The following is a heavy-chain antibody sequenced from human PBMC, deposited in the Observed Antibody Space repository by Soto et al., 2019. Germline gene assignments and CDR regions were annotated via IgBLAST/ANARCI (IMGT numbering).Heavy chain of an antibody. CDR2: IYSGGST. CDR3: ARETFYSSSSGYNWLDP. CDR1: GFTVSSYY. J-gene: IGHJ5*02. Sequence: HPGGSLRLSCAASGFTVSSYYMRWVRQAPGKGLEWVSVIYSGGSTYYADSVKGRFTISRDNSKNTLYLQMDSLRAEDTAMYYCARETFYSSSSGYNWLDPWGQGTLVTVSS. D-gene: IGHD6-6*01. V-gene: IGHV3-66*01.